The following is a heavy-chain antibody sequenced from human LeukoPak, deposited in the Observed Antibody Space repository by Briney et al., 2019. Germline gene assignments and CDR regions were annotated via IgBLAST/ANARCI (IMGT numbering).Heavy chain of an antibody. V-gene: IGHV4-39*07. D-gene: IGHD3-3*01. CDR2: IYYSGST. J-gene: IGHJ5*02. Sequence: SETLSLTCTVSGGSISSSSYYWGWIRQPPGKGLEWIGSIYYSGSTYYNPSLKSRVTISVDTSKNQFSLKLSSVTAADTAVYYCARKIIPTIFGVVIIRGWFDPWGQGTLVTVSS. CDR1: GGSISSSSYY. CDR3: ARKIIPTIFGVVIIRGWFDP.